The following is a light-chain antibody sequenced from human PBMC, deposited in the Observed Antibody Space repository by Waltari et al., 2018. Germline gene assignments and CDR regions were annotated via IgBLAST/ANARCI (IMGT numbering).Light chain of an antibody. CDR3: QAWDSTTYVI. V-gene: IGLV3-1*01. J-gene: IGLJ2*01. CDR1: DLGNKY. CDR2: KDS. Sequence: SYDLTQPLSVSVSPGQTASIPCSGADLGNKYVSWYPQRPDHSPVLVIYKDSMRPSGIPELFSGSSSGKTATLTITGTQAVDGADYVCQAWDSTTYVIFGGGTTLTVL.